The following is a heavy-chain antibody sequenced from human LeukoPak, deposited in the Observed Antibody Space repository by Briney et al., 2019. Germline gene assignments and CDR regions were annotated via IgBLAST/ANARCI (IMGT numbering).Heavy chain of an antibody. CDR1: GFTFSTYA. V-gene: IGHV3-23*01. CDR2: ISGSGVST. J-gene: IGHJ6*02. D-gene: IGHD6-13*01. CDR3: ARVPRGLGSSSWPYYYYYGMDV. Sequence: AGGSLRLSCAASGFTFSTYAMSWVRQAPGKGLEWVSAISGSGVSTYYADSVKGRFTISRDNSRNTLYLQMNSLRAEDTAVYYCARVPRGLGSSSWPYYYYYGMDVWGQGTTVTVSS.